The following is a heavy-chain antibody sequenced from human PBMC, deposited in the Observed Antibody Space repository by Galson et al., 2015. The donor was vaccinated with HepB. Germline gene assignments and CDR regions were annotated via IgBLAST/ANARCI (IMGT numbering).Heavy chain of an antibody. J-gene: IGHJ6*03. CDR3: ARDQGLLRFGEAMDV. CDR1: GFTFSMYA. CDR2: ISYDGSNK. D-gene: IGHD3-10*01. Sequence: SLRLSCAASGFTFSMYAMYWVRQAPGKGLEWVAGISYDGSNKDYADSVKGRFIMSRDNSKNTLYVQVNSLRPEDTAVYYCARDQGLLRFGEAMDVWGRGTTVTVSS. V-gene: IGHV3-30-3*01.